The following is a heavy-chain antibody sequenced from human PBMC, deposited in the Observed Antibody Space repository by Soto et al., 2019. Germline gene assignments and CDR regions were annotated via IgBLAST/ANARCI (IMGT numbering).Heavy chain of an antibody. CDR2: IIPIFSTP. V-gene: IGHV1-69*13. CDR3: ARDATDYYDRAIDY. D-gene: IGHD3-22*01. J-gene: IGHJ4*02. Sequence: SVKVSCKTSGGTFGSYAISWVRQAPGQGLEWMGGIIPIFSTPNYAQKFQGRVTITADESTSTAYMELSSLRSEDTAVYYCARDATDYYDRAIDYWGQGTLVTVSS. CDR1: GGTFGSYA.